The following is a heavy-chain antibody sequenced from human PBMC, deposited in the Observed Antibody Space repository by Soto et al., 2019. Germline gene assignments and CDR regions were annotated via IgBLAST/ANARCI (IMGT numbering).Heavy chain of an antibody. Sequence: PSETLSLTCTVSGGSISSGDYYWSWIRQPPGKGLEWIGYIYYSGSTYYNPSLKSRVTISVDTSKNQFSLKLSSVTAADTAVYYCARGNDYSNSFDYWGQGTLVTVSS. J-gene: IGHJ4*02. CDR3: ARGNDYSNSFDY. V-gene: IGHV4-30-4*01. CDR2: IYYSGST. D-gene: IGHD4-4*01. CDR1: GGSISSGDYY.